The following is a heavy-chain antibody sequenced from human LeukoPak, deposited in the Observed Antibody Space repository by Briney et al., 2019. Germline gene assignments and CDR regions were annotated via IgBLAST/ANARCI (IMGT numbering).Heavy chain of an antibody. J-gene: IGHJ4*02. CDR2: IKQDGSEK. V-gene: IGHV3-7*01. CDR3: ARDGADYYYDSSDFDY. CDR1: GFTFSSYW. D-gene: IGHD3-22*01. Sequence: PGGSLRLSCAASGFTFSSYWMSWVRQAPGKGLEWVANIKQDGSEKYYVDSVKGRFTISRDNAKNSLYLQVNSLRAEDTAVYYCARDGADYYYDSSDFDYWGQGTLVTVSS.